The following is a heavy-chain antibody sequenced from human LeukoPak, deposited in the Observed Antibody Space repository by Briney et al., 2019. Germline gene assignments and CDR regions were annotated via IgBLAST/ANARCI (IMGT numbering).Heavy chain of an antibody. CDR1: GYSFTSYW. CDR3: ARLRYSYGSVTLVSAFDI. Sequence: GESLKISCKGSGYSFTSYWIGWVRQMPGKGLEWMGIIYPGEFNTRYSPSFQGQVTISADKSINTAYLQWSSLKASDTAMYYCARLRYSYGSVTLVSAFDIWGQGTMVTVSS. V-gene: IGHV5-51*01. J-gene: IGHJ3*02. CDR2: IYPGEFNT. D-gene: IGHD5-18*01.